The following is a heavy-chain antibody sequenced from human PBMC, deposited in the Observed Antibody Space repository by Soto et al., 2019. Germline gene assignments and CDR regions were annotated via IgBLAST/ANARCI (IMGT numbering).Heavy chain of an antibody. D-gene: IGHD3-10*01. V-gene: IGHV1-69*01. CDR2: FIPIFGSA. J-gene: IGHJ4*02. CDR1: GGTVSSYA. Sequence: QLHLVQSGAEVKKAGSSVKVSCKASGGTVSSYAITWVRQAPGKGLEWMGVFIPIFGSAHYAPKFQGRITITADESTSTAYMELSGLTSEDTAIYYCARDVSSDTTGFRGYDLWGQGTQVTFSS. CDR3: ARDVSSDTTGFRGYDL.